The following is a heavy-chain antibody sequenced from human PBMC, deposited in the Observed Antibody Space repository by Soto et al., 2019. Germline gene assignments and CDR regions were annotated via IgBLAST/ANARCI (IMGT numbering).Heavy chain of an antibody. J-gene: IGHJ6*02. D-gene: IGHD3-9*01. CDR3: ARHPPPNYDILTGSYYYGMDV. V-gene: IGHV5-10-1*01. CDR2: IDPSDSYT. CDR1: GYSFTSYW. Sequence: GESLKISCKGSGYSFTSYWISWVRQMPGKGLEWMGRIDPSDSYTNYSPSFQGHVTISADESISTAYLQWSSLKASDTAMYYCARHPPPNYDILTGSYYYGMDVWGQGTTVTVS.